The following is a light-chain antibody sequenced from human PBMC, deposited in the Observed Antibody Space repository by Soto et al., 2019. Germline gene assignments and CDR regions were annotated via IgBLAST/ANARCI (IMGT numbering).Light chain of an antibody. CDR3: QQYEAYPLT. CDR1: QGIGIY. V-gene: IGKV1-16*02. Sequence: DIQMTQSPSSLSASVGDRVTITCRASQGIGIYLAWFQQKAGRAPKSLIYDASSWQSGVPSKFSGSGSGTDFTLTISSLQPEDFATYYCQQYEAYPLTFGGGTRVEIK. J-gene: IGKJ4*01. CDR2: DAS.